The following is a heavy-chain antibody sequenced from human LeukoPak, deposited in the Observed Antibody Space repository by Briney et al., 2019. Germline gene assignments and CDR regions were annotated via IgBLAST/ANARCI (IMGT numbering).Heavy chain of an antibody. D-gene: IGHD6-13*01. CDR2: ISSSSSTI. V-gene: IGHV3-48*01. CDR3: ARERRQPYDAFDI. CDR1: GFTFSTYS. J-gene: IGHJ3*02. Sequence: GRSLRLSCAASGFTFSTYSMNWVRQAPGKGLEWVSYISSSSSTIYYADSVKGRFTISRDNAKNSLYLQMNSLRAEDTAVYYCARERRQPYDAFDIWGQGTMVTVSS.